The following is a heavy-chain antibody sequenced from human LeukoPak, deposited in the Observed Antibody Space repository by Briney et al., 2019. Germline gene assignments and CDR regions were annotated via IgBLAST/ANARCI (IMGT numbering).Heavy chain of an antibody. CDR2: IQYDGSNK. J-gene: IGHJ4*02. D-gene: IGHD5-12*01. CDR3: AKDLREYSGYHTIYYFDY. Sequence: PGGSLRLSCAASGFTFSSYGMHWVRQAPGKGLEWVAFIQYDGSNKYYADSVKGRFTISRDNSKSTLYLQMNSLRAEDTAVYYCAKDLREYSGYHTIYYFDYWGQGTLVTVSS. V-gene: IGHV3-30*02. CDR1: GFTFSSYG.